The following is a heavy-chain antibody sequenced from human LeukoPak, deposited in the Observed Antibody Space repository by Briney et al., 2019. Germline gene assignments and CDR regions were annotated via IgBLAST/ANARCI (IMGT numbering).Heavy chain of an antibody. D-gene: IGHD3-10*01. Sequence: PSETLSLTCTVSGGSISSYYWSWIRQPPGKGLEWIGYIYYSGSTNYNPSLKSRVTISVDTSKNQFSLKLSSVTAADTAVYYCARQIYGSGSYSQYFDYWGQGTLVTVSS. V-gene: IGHV4-59*08. CDR3: ARQIYGSGSYSQYFDY. CDR2: IYYSGST. J-gene: IGHJ4*02. CDR1: GGSISSYY.